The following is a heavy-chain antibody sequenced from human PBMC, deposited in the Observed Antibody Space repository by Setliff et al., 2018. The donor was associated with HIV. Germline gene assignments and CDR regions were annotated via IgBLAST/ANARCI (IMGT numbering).Heavy chain of an antibody. D-gene: IGHD3-16*01. CDR2: IIPNVGVV. CDR1: GYTFISYG. J-gene: IGHJ5*02. CDR3: AKRTFGSGRLDP. V-gene: IGHV1-69*04. Sequence: GASVKVSCKTSGYTFISYGVTWVRQAPGQGLEWLGNIIPNVGVVYYAQRFQGRVTITTVQSTSPAYLELSSLRSDDTAVYYCAKRTFGSGRLDPWGQGTLVTVSS.